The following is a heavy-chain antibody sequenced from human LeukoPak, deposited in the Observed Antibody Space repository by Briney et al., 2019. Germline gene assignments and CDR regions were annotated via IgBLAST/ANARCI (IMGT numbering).Heavy chain of an antibody. CDR3: ARDGAMAVAYYYYYGMDV. CDR2: ISAYNGNT. Sequence: ASVKVSCKASGYTFTSYGISWVRQAPGQGLEWMGWISAYNGNTNYAQKLQGRVTMTTDTSTSTAYMELRSLRSDDTAVYYCARDGAMAVAYYYYYGMDVWGQGTTVTVSS. J-gene: IGHJ6*02. D-gene: IGHD4-23*01. CDR1: GYTFTSYG. V-gene: IGHV1-18*01.